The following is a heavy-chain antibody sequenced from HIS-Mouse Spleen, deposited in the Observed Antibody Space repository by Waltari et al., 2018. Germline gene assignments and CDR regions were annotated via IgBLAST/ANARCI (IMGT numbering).Heavy chain of an antibody. Sequence: QVQLVQSGAEVKKPGASVKVSCKASGYTFTSYGISWVRQAPGQGLEWMGWISAYKGNTNNAQKLQGRVTMTTETSTSTAYMELRRLRSDDTAVYYCARGTQWLVRNAFDIWGQGTMVTVSS. CDR1: GYTFTSYG. CDR3: ARGTQWLVRNAFDI. V-gene: IGHV1-18*01. CDR2: ISAYKGNT. J-gene: IGHJ3*02. D-gene: IGHD6-19*01.